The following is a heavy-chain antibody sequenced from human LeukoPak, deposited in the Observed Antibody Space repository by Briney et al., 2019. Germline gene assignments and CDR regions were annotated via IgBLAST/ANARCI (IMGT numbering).Heavy chain of an antibody. CDR2: IYYSGST. Sequence: PSETLSLTCTVSGGSISSYYWSWIRQPPGKGLEWIGYIYYSGSTNYNPSLKSRVTISVDTSKNQFSLKLSSVTAADTAVYYCARDRLGVRGVIGAYNWFDPWGQGTLVTVSS. CDR3: ARDRLGVRGVIGAYNWFDP. V-gene: IGHV4-59*12. CDR1: GGSISSYY. J-gene: IGHJ5*02. D-gene: IGHD3-10*01.